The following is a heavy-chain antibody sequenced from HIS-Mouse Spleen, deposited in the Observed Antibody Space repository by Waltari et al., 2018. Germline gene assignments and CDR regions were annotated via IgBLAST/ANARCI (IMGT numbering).Heavy chain of an antibody. CDR3: AKKDPLTGDFDY. Sequence: EVQLVESGGGLVQPGRSLRLSCAASGFTFDDYAMHWVRQAPGKGVEWVSGIIWNSGSIGYADSGKGRFTISRDNAKNSLYLQMNSLRAEDTALYYCAKKDPLTGDFDYWGQGTLVTVSS. CDR2: IIWNSGSI. CDR1: GFTFDDYA. V-gene: IGHV3-9*01. D-gene: IGHD7-27*01. J-gene: IGHJ4*02.